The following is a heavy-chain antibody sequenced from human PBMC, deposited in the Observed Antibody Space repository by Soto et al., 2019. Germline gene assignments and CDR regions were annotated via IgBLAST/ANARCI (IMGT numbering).Heavy chain of an antibody. Sequence: GESLKISCKGSGYSFPIYWISWVRQMPGKGLEWMGRIDPSDSYTNYSPSFQGHVTISADKSISTAYLQWSSLKASDAAMYYCASNTFQYTWFDPWGQGPLVTVSS. CDR2: IDPSDSYT. J-gene: IGHJ5*02. CDR3: ASNTFQYTWFDP. CDR1: GYSFPIYW. V-gene: IGHV5-10-1*01. D-gene: IGHD2-2*02.